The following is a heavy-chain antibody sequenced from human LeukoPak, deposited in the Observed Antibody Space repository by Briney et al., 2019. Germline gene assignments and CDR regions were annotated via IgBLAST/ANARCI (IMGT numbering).Heavy chain of an antibody. V-gene: IGHV1-18*01. J-gene: IGHJ4*02. CDR3: ARDNPYYYLY. Sequence: ASVTVSCTASGHTFSNYGISWLRQAPGQGLEWMGWISAYNGDTKYLQNLQGRVTMTTDTSTSTAYMELRSLTSDDTAVYYCARDNPYYYLYWGQGTLVTVSS. CDR1: GHTFSNYG. D-gene: IGHD3-22*01. CDR2: ISAYNGDT.